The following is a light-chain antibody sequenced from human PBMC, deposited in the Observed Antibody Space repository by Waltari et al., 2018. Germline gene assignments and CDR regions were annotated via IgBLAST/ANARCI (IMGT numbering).Light chain of an antibody. CDR2: GVT. V-gene: IGLV2-14*01. Sequence: QSALTQPASVSGSPGQSITISCTGTPSDIGLYDYVSWYQQSPGKAPKLMIFGVTKRPSGVSNRFSGSKSGDTASLTISGLQAEDEADYYCSAYTGGSTLVVFGGGTKVIVL. J-gene: IGLJ2*01. CDR3: SAYTGGSTLVV. CDR1: PSDIGLYDY.